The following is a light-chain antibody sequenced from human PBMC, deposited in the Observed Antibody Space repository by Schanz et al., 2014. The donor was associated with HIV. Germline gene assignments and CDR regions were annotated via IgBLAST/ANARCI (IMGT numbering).Light chain of an antibody. J-gene: IGLJ3*02. V-gene: IGLV2-8*01. CDR3: SSYAGSYTWV. CDR2: EVS. Sequence: QSALTQPASVSGSPGQSITVSCTGASSDFGRNTYVSWYRQHPGKAPKLLIYEVSKRPSGVPDRFSGSKSGNTASLTVSGLQADDEADYYCSSYAGSYTWVFGGGTKLTVL. CDR1: SSDFGRNTY.